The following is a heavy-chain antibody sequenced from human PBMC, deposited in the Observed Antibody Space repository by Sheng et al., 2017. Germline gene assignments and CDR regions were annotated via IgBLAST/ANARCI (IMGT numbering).Heavy chain of an antibody. D-gene: IGHD2-2*02. V-gene: IGHV3-11*06. J-gene: IGHJ5*02. CDR2: ISSSSSYT. CDR1: GFTFSDYY. Sequence: QVQLVESGEAWSSLEGPLRLSCAASGFTFSDYYMSWIRQAPGKGLEWVSYISSSSSYTNYADSVKGRFTISRDNAKNSLYLQMNSLRAEDTAVYYCARVSRPRLGYCSSTSCYTDNWFDPWGRGNPWSPSPQ. CDR3: ARVSRPRLGYCSSTSCYTDNWFDP.